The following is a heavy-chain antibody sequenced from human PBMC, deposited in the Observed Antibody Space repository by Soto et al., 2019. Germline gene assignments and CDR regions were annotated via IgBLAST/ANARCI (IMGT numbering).Heavy chain of an antibody. V-gene: IGHV4-31*11. D-gene: IGHD3-3*01. CDR3: ARPNDYWNGYGPFDY. CDR2: ISYTGRT. CDR1: GRSISSVGYY. J-gene: IGHJ4*02. Sequence: QVQLQASGPGLVKPSQTLSLTCAVSGRSISSVGYYWSWVRQHPGKGLGWIGSISYTGRTYYNPSPENPLSISLDTSGNRFSLRLNSVTAADTAIYYCARPNDYWNGYGPFDYWGQGSLVSVSS.